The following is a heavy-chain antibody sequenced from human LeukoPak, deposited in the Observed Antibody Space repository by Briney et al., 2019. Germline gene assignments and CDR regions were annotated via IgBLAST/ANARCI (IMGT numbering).Heavy chain of an antibody. CDR3: AKESQGSWDTDV. Sequence: GGSLRLSCATSGFYFNHYGMHWVRQAPGKGPEWVAYIGPEENNKVYADSVKGRFMISRDNSKNTVGLQMNSLRGEDTAIYYCAKESQGSWDTDVWGKGTRVTVSS. CDR1: GFYFNHYG. D-gene: IGHD2-15*01. V-gene: IGHV3-30*02. CDR2: IGPEENNK. J-gene: IGHJ6*03.